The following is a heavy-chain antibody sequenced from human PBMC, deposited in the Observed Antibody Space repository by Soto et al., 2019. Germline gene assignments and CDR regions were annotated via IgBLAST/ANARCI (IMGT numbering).Heavy chain of an antibody. V-gene: IGHV4-30-2*01. D-gene: IGHD2-2*01. CDR3: ARVPDY. J-gene: IGHJ4*02. Sequence: SETLSLTCAVSGGSSSSGGYSWSWIRQPPGKGLEWIGYMYHSGSTYYNPSLKSRVTIDRSKNQFSLKLSSVTAADTAVYYCARVPDYWGQGILVTVSS. CDR2: MYHSGST. CDR1: GGSSSSGGYS.